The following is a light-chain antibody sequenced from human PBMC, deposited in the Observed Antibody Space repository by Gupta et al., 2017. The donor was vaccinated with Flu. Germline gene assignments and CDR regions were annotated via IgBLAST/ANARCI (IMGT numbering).Light chain of an antibody. V-gene: IGLV1-47*01. Sequence: RVTISCSGSSTNIGSEHVYWYQQHPGTAPKLLIYRDDQGSSGVPGRFSGSKSGTSASLAISGLRAEDEADYYCAAWDDSLSGWVFGGGTKLTVL. CDR2: RDD. CDR3: AAWDDSLSGWV. CDR1: STNIGSEH. J-gene: IGLJ3*02.